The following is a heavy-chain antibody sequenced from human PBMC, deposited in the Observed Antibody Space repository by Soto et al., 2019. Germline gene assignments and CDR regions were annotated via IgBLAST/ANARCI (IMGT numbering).Heavy chain of an antibody. V-gene: IGHV4-30-4*01. D-gene: IGHD3-16*01. CDR2: IYYSGNT. CDR1: GGSTSSDNY. Sequence: KSSETLSLTCTVSGGSTSSDNYWSWIRQPPAKGLEWIGHIYYSGNTDYNPSLKSRLAISIDTSKNQFSLKLSSVTAADTAVYFCAREGGESSDGLYYFDSWGQGSLVTVSS. CDR3: AREGGESSDGLYYFDS. J-gene: IGHJ4*02.